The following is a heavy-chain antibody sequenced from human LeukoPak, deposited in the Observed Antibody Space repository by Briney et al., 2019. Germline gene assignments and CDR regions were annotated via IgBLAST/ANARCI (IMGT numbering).Heavy chain of an antibody. CDR1: GGSFSGYY. J-gene: IGHJ1*01. D-gene: IGHD3-3*01. CDR2: IYYSGMT. CDR3: ARVGNFDFWSGYPPEYLEH. V-gene: IGHV4-59*08. Sequence: SETLSLTCAVYGGSFSGYYWSWIRQPPGKGLEWIGYIYYSGMTDYNPSLKSRVTISVDTSKNQFSLKLSSVTAADTAMYYCARVGNFDFWSGYPPEYLEHWGQGTLVTVSS.